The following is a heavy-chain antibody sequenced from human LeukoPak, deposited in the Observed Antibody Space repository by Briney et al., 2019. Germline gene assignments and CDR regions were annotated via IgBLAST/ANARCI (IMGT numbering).Heavy chain of an antibody. V-gene: IGHV3-48*03. CDR2: ISSSSSTI. CDR1: GFTFSSYE. D-gene: IGHD3-16*02. CDR3: ARVPAGVIGMKDAFDI. J-gene: IGHJ3*02. Sequence: GGSLRLSCAASGFTFSSYEMNWVRQAPGKGLEWVSYISSSSSTIYYADSVKGRFTISRHNAKNSLYLQMNSLRAEDTAVYYCARVPAGVIGMKDAFDIWGQGTMVTVSS.